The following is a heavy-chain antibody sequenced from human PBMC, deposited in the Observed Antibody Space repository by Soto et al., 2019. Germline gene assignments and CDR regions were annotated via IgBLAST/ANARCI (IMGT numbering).Heavy chain of an antibody. Sequence: QVHLEQSGPEVKNPGASVKVSCEASGYSFASYGISWVRQAPGQGLEWMGWINPDDGNTDLAQDLQGRVTMTADTTTTTAYLELRNLRSDGTAVYYCGRGGVSSYVDYWGRGTLVTVS. CDR3: GRGGVSSYVDY. V-gene: IGHV1-18*01. CDR2: INPDDGNT. CDR1: GYSFASYG. D-gene: IGHD2-8*01. J-gene: IGHJ4*02.